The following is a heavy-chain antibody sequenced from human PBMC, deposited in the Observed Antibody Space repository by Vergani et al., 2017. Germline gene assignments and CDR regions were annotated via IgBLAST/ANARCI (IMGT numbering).Heavy chain of an antibody. D-gene: IGHD2-2*01. CDR3: ARHGTPGTPAYHIVVVPAAIGGMDV. J-gene: IGHJ6*02. CDR2: IYPGDSDT. CDR1: GYSFTSYW. Sequence: EVQLVQSGAEVKKPGESLKISCKGSGYSFTSYWIGWVRQMPGKGLEWMGIIYPGDSDTRYSPSFQGQVTISADKSISTAYLQWSSLKASDTAMYYCARHGTPGTPAYHIVVVPAAIGGMDVWGQGTTVTVSS. V-gene: IGHV5-51*01.